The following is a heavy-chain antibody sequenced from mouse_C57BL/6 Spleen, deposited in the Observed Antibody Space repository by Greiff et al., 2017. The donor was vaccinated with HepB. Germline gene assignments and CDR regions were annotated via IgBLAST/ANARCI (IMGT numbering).Heavy chain of an antibody. CDR2: INPNNGGT. J-gene: IGHJ2*01. Sequence: EVQLQQSGPELVKPGASVKMSCKASGYTFTDYNMHWVKQSHGKSLEWIGYINPNNGGTSYNQKFKGKATLTVNKSSSTPYMELRSLKSEDSAVYYCAMGYYGSNFDYWGQGTTLTVSS. D-gene: IGHD1-1*01. V-gene: IGHV1-22*01. CDR1: GYTFTDYN. CDR3: AMGYYGSNFDY.